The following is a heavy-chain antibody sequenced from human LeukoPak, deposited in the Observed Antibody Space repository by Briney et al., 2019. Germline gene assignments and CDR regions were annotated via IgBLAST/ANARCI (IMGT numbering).Heavy chain of an antibody. CDR1: GYTFTSYG. V-gene: IGHV1-18*01. D-gene: IGHD4-23*01. CDR3: ARDLTFDYGGNLLDY. J-gene: IGHJ4*02. Sequence: ASVKVSCKASGYTFTSYGISWVRQAPGQGLEWMGWISAYNGNTNYAQKLQGRVTMTTDTSTSTAYMELRSLRSDDTAVYYCARDLTFDYGGNLLDYWGQGTLVTVSS. CDR2: ISAYNGNT.